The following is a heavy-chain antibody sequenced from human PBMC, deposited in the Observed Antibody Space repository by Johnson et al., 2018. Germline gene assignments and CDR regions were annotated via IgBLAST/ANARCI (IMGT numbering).Heavy chain of an antibody. D-gene: IGHD2-15*01. V-gene: IGHV3-23*01. CDR2: IRHSGDST. Sequence: EVQLLETGGGMIQPGGSLRLSCAASGFTFSSYHMNWVPQAPGKGLEWVSTIRHSGDSTYYADSVTCRLPISRDNSKSTRYLQMDSVRVQDTALYNCAKGTEALGSPLYDFWGQGTLVTVS. CDR1: GFTFSSYH. CDR3: AKGTEALGSPLYDF. J-gene: IGHJ4*02.